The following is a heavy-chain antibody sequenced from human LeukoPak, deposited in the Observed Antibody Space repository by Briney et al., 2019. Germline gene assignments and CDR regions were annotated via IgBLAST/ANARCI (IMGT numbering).Heavy chain of an antibody. CDR3: ARDEGWELLRGAFDI. J-gene: IGHJ3*02. CDR2: IYITGST. V-gene: IGHV4-4*07. Sequence: KASETLSLTCGVSGGSISTYYWTWIRQPAGKGLEWIGRIYITGSTHYNPSLTSRVTMSVDTSKNQFSLNLSSVTAADTAVYYCARDEGWELLRGAFDIWGQGTMVTVSS. CDR1: GGSISTYY. D-gene: IGHD1-26*01.